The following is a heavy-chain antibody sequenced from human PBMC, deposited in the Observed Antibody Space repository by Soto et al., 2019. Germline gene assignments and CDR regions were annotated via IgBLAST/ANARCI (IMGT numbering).Heavy chain of an antibody. CDR2: VYYSGLT. J-gene: IGHJ5*02. V-gene: IGHV4-39*07. Sequence: PSETLALTCSVSGASIRSSISYWGGIRQSPGKGLDWIGSVYYSGLTHYNPSFRGRVAIFVDTSKNQFSVRLNSVTAADTAVYYCARGYSRHWFRLHAWGPGSLVTLLS. CDR3: ARGYSRHWFRLHA. CDR1: GASIRSSISY. D-gene: IGHD6-13*01.